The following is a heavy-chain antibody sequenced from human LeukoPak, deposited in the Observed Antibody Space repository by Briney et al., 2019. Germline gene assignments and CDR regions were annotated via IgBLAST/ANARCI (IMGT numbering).Heavy chain of an antibody. CDR1: GFTIRNYW. CDR3: AKTPNYCSGGSCYWNAFDI. Sequence: GESLRLSCAASGFTIRNYWMSWVRQAPGKGLEWVSAISGSGGSTYYADSVKGRFTISRDNSKNTLYLQMNSLRAEDTAVYYCAKTPNYCSGGSCYWNAFDIWGQGTMVTVSS. V-gene: IGHV3-23*01. D-gene: IGHD2-15*01. J-gene: IGHJ3*02. CDR2: ISGSGGST.